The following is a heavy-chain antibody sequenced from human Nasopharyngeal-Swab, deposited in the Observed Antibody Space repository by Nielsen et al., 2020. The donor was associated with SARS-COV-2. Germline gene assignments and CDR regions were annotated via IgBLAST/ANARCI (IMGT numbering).Heavy chain of an antibody. CDR2: ISWNSGSI. CDR1: GFTFDDYA. Sequence: SLKISCAASGFTFDDYAMHWVQQAPGKGLEWVSGISWNSGSIGYADSVKGRFTISRDNAKNSLYLQMNSLRAEDTALYYCASDSSSWYAYFDYWGQGTLVTVSS. V-gene: IGHV3-9*01. J-gene: IGHJ4*02. CDR3: ASDSSSWYAYFDY. D-gene: IGHD6-13*01.